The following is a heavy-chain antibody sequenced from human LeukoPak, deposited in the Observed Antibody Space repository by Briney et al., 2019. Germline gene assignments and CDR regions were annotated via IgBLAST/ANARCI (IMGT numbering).Heavy chain of an antibody. CDR2: IRYDGSNK. Sequence: GGSLRPSCAASGFTFSSYGMHWVRQAPGKGLEWVAFIRYDGSNKYYADSVKGRFTISRDNAKNSLYLQMNSLRAEDTAVYYCARDMYYYDSSDRKGGAFDIWGQGTMVTVSS. D-gene: IGHD3-22*01. J-gene: IGHJ3*02. CDR1: GFTFSSYG. V-gene: IGHV3-30*02. CDR3: ARDMYYYDSSDRKGGAFDI.